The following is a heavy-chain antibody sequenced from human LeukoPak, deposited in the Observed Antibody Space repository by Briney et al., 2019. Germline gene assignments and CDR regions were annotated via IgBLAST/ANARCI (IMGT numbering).Heavy chain of an antibody. CDR2: INPNSGGT. Sequence: ASVKVSCKASGYTFTGYYMHWVRQAPGQGLEWMGWINPNSGGTNYAQKFQGRVTMTRDMSTSTVYMELSSLRSEDTAVYYCARDLASDVLLWFGEPTGDWGQGTLVTVSS. D-gene: IGHD3-10*01. CDR3: ARDLASDVLLWFGEPTGD. J-gene: IGHJ4*02. V-gene: IGHV1-2*02. CDR1: GYTFTGYY.